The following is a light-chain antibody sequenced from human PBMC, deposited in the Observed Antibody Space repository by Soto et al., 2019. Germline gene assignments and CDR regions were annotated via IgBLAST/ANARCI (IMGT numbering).Light chain of an antibody. CDR3: QTWGTGSLV. Sequence: QSVLTQSPSASASLGASVKLTCTLSSGHSSYAIAWHQQQPEKGPRYLMKLNSDGSHSKGDRIPDRFSGSSSGAERYLTISSLQSEDEADYYCQTWGTGSLVFGGGTKLTVL. CDR1: SGHSSYA. V-gene: IGLV4-69*01. CDR2: LNSDGSH. J-gene: IGLJ3*02.